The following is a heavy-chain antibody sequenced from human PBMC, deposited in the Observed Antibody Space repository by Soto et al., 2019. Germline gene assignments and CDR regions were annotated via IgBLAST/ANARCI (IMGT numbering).Heavy chain of an antibody. J-gene: IGHJ5*02. D-gene: IGHD1-26*01. CDR3: ASDLFDSGSYPDIWSDP. CDR1: GYSFTSYG. V-gene: IGHV1-18*04. CDR2: ISAHNGNT. Sequence: ASVKVSGKASGYSFTSYGISWVRQAPGQGLEWMGWISAHNGNTNYAQRLQGRVTMTTDTATSTSYMELRSLSSDDTDVYYCASDLFDSGSYPDIWSDPWGQGTLVTVSS.